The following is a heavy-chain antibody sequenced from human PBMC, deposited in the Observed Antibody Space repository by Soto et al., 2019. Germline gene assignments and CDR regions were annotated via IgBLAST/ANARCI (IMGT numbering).Heavy chain of an antibody. CDR2: TYYRSKWYN. J-gene: IGHJ5*01. Sequence: PSQTLSLTCAISGDSVSTNSATWDWIRQSPSRGLEWLGRTYYRSKWYNGYAVSVEGRITINPDTSNNQVSLQLNSVTPDDTAVYFCSKVIGNSLFDSCAQGTLVTVSS. CDR3: SKVIGNSLFDS. CDR1: GDSVSTNSAT. V-gene: IGHV6-1*01.